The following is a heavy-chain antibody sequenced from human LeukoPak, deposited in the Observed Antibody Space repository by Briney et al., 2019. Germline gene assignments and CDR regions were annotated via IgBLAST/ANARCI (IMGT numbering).Heavy chain of an antibody. CDR1: GGSISSYY. CDR2: IYDSGTT. D-gene: IGHD6-13*01. J-gene: IGHJ5*01. Sequence: SSETLSLTCTVSGGSISSYYWHWIRQPPGKGLEWIGCIYDSGTTNYNPSLKSRVTISGDTAKNQFSLKMSSVTAADTAVYFCARTGHQLVFASWGQGTLVTISS. V-gene: IGHV4-59*01. CDR3: ARTGHQLVFAS.